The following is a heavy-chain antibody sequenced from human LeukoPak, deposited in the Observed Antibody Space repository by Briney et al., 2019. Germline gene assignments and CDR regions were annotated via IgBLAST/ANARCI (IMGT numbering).Heavy chain of an antibody. J-gene: IGHJ4*02. CDR3: AKGLHTRSGWAKFDY. V-gene: IGHV3-23*01. CDR2: ISDSGGST. Sequence: PGGSLRLSCAASGFTFSSNGMSWVRQAPGKGLEWVSGISDSGGSTYHADSVKGRFTISRDNSRNTLYLQMNSLRAEDTALYYCAKGLHTRSGWAKFDYWGQGNLVTVSS. CDR1: GFTFSSNG. D-gene: IGHD6-19*01.